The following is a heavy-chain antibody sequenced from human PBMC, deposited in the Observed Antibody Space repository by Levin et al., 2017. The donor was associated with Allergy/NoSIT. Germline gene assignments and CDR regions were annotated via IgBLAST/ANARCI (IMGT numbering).Heavy chain of an antibody. J-gene: IGHJ4*02. CDR3: AIDHAYVWGSYPDY. CDR2: ISDSGGST. V-gene: IGHV3-23*01. D-gene: IGHD3-16*02. CDR1: GFTFNRYA. Sequence: GGSLRLSCAASGFTFNRYAMSWVRQAPGKALEGVSAISDSGGSTYYADSVKGRFTISRDSSKNTPYLQMNSLKAEDTAVYYCAIDHAYVWGSYPDYWGQGALVTVSS.